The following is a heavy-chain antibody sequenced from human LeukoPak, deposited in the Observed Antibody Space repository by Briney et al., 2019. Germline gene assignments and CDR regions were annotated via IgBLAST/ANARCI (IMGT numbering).Heavy chain of an antibody. CDR2: IYYSGST. J-gene: IGHJ4*02. V-gene: IGHV4-59*01. D-gene: IGHD2-15*01. CDR1: GVSISSYY. Sequence: SETLSLTCTVSGVSISSYYWSWIRQPPGTRLESFGYIYYSGSTNYNPSLKSRVTISVDTSKNQFSLTLSSVTAADTAVYYCAIASRYGGIPLDYWGQGTLVTVSS. CDR3: AIASRYGGIPLDY.